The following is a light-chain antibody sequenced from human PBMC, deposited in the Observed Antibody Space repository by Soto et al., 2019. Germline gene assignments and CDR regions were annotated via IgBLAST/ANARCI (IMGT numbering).Light chain of an antibody. CDR1: QSVSSSY. Sequence: EIVLTQSPSTLPLSPGERATLSCRASQSVSSSYLAWYQQKPGQAPRLLIYGASSRATGIPDRFSGSGSGTDFTLTISRLEPEDFAVYYCQQYGSSPRYTFGQGTKLEIK. J-gene: IGKJ2*01. CDR3: QQYGSSPRYT. CDR2: GAS. V-gene: IGKV3-20*01.